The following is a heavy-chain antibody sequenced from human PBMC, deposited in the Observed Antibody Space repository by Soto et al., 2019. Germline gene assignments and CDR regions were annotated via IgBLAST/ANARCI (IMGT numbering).Heavy chain of an antibody. CDR2: IYHTEST. CDR3: ARGASWLAGMDV. J-gene: IGHJ6*02. D-gene: IGHD5-18*01. Sequence: KTSETLSLTCAVSGDSISSSDYSWSWIRQPPGKGLEWIGYIYHTESTYYNPSLESRVTMSIDRSKNQFSLKLSSVTAADTAVYYCARGASWLAGMDVWGQGTTVTVSS. CDR1: GDSISSSDYS. V-gene: IGHV4-30-2*01.